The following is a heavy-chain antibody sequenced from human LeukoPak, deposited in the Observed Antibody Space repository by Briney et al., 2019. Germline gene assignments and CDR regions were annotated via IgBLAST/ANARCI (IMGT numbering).Heavy chain of an antibody. J-gene: IGHJ6*02. Sequence: GGSLRLSCAASGFTFNSYAMSWVRQAPGKGLEWVSAISGSGGSTYYAVSVKGRFTISRDNSKNTLYLQMNSLRAEDTAVYYCAKDPAGILTGYYYYYYYGMDVWGQGTTVTVSS. V-gene: IGHV3-23*01. CDR3: AKDPAGILTGYYYYYYYGMDV. CDR1: GFTFNSYA. D-gene: IGHD3-9*01. CDR2: ISGSGGST.